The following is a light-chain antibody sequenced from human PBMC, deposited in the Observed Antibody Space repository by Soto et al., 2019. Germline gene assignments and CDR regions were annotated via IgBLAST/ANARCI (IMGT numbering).Light chain of an antibody. J-gene: IGKJ5*01. V-gene: IGKV3-20*01. CDR2: GAS. CDR1: QSVSSSY. CDR3: QQHGSSPDHLT. Sequence: EIVSTQSPGTLSLSPGERATLSCRASQSVSSSYLAWYQQKPGQAPRLLIYGASSRATGIPDRFSGSGSGTDLTLTISRLGPEDFAVFYCQQHGSSPDHLTFGQGTRLEIK.